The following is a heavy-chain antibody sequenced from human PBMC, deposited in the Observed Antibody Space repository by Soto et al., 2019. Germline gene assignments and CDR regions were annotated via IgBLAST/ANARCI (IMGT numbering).Heavy chain of an antibody. J-gene: IGHJ4*02. V-gene: IGHV1-69*08. CDR3: ARDSPIGSTFSGYDAIDY. D-gene: IGHD5-12*01. CDR2: IIPLLGIA. CDR1: GGTFSNDI. Sequence: QVQLVQSGAEVKKPGSSVKVSCKTSGGTFSNDIITWVRQAPGQGLEWMGRIIPLLGIANYAQNFKGRVTITADKSTGTAYMELNSLRSEDTAVYYCARDSPIGSTFSGYDAIDYWGQGTLVTVSS.